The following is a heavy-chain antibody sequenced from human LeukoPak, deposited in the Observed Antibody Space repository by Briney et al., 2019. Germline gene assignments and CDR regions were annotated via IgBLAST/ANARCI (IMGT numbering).Heavy chain of an antibody. CDR3: AREPGYCSGSSCFYFDY. CDR2: IYSGGST. Sequence: GGSLILSCAASGFTGSSNYMSWVRPAPGKGLEWVSVIYSGGSTYYADSVKGRFTISRDNSKNILYLQMNSLRAEDTAVYYCAREPGYCSGSSCFYFDYWGQGTLVTVSS. V-gene: IGHV3-53*01. J-gene: IGHJ4*02. CDR1: GFTGSSNY. D-gene: IGHD2-15*01.